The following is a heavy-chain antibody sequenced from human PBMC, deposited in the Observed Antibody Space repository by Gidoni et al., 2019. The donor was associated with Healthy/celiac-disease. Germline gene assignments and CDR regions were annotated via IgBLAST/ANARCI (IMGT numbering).Heavy chain of an antibody. CDR2: ISSSSSYI. D-gene: IGHD2-15*01. Sequence: EVQLVESGGGLVKPGGSLRLSCAASGFTFSSYSMNWVRQAPGKGLEWVSSISSSSSYIYYADSVKGRFTISRDNAKNSLYLQRNSLRAEDTAVYYWARDSWYCSGGSCYSDAFDIWGQGTMVTVSS. J-gene: IGHJ3*02. V-gene: IGHV3-21*01. CDR3: ARDSWYCSGGSCYSDAFDI. CDR1: GFTFSSYS.